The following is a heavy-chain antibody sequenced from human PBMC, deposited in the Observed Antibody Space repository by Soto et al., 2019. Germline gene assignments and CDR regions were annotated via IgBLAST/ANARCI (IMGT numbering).Heavy chain of an antibody. CDR1: GGSISSYY. CDR3: SSGDRGYYGSVNS. D-gene: IGHD3-10*01. CDR2: IYFSGST. V-gene: IGHV4-59*01. Sequence: SETLSLTCTVSGGSISSYYWSWIRQPPGPGLERMGYIYFSGSTNSNPYPNSRVTITVDTYKNQFSLNLSFVTAAATAADYYSSGDRGYYGSVNSWGQGTLVTVSS. J-gene: IGHJ4*02.